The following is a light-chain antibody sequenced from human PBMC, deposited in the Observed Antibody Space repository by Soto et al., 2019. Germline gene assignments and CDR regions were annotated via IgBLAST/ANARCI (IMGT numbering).Light chain of an antibody. V-gene: IGLV1-44*01. CDR1: SSNIGSNT. CDR2: SNT. Sequence: QSVLTQPPSASGTPGQRVTISCSGSSSNIGSNTVHWYQQLPGTAPKLLMYSNTQRPSGVPDRFSGSKSGTSASLAISGLQSEDEGDYYCAAWDDSLNRVVFGGGTKLTVL. CDR3: AAWDDSLNRVV. J-gene: IGLJ2*01.